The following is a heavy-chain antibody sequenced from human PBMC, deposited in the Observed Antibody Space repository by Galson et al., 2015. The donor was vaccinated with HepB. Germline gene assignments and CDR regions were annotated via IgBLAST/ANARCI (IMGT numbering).Heavy chain of an antibody. V-gene: IGHV1-2*06. Sequence: SVKVSCKASGYTFSDYYLHWVRQAPGQGLQWMGRINLNTGDTDYAQNFQGRVTMSSDTSIFTAYMELSRLRSDDTATYYCARAEWGLLAYWGQGTLVTVSS. CDR3: ARAEWGLLAY. CDR1: GYTFSDYY. D-gene: IGHD3-22*01. J-gene: IGHJ4*02. CDR2: INLNTGDT.